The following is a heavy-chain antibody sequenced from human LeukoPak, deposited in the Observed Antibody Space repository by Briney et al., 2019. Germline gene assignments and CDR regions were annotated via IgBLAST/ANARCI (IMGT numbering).Heavy chain of an antibody. CDR1: GFTFSSYW. D-gene: IGHD6-13*01. CDR2: IKQDGSEK. V-gene: IGHV3-7*01. Sequence: GGSLRLSCAASGFTFSSYWMSWVRQAPGKGLEWVANIKQDGSEKYYVDSVKGRFTISRDSAKNSLYLQMNSLRAEDTAVYYCARDQLGSYYYYYYYMDVWGKGTTVTVSS. CDR3: ARDQLGSYYYYYYYMDV. J-gene: IGHJ6*03.